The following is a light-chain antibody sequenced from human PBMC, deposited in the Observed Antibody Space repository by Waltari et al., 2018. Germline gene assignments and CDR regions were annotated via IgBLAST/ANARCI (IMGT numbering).Light chain of an antibody. CDR1: SSDVGRYIY. CDR2: EAT. CDR3: SSYTSISTFV. J-gene: IGLJ1*01. V-gene: IGLV2-14*01. Sequence: QSALTQPASVSGSPGQSVTISCTGTSSDVGRYIYVSWYQQQPDKAPRLIIYEATKWPSGVANRFSGSKSGNTASLTISGRQAEDEADYYCSSYTSISTFVFGSGTKVTVL.